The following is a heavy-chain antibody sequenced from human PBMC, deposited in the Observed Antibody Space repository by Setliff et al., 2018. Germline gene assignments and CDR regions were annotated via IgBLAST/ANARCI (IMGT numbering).Heavy chain of an antibody. CDR3: ARGYCNSVGCFFAGWFDP. J-gene: IGHJ5*02. D-gene: IGHD2-2*01. CDR2: IDPSGNT. CDR1: GGSISSGSNY. V-gene: IGHV4-61*09. Sequence: SETLSLTCTVSGGSISSGSNYWSWIRQPAGRGLEWIGHIDPSGNTNYHPSLKSRVTISVDTSNNQFSLRLSSVTAADTAVYYCARGYCNSVGCFFAGWFDPWGQGTLVTVSS.